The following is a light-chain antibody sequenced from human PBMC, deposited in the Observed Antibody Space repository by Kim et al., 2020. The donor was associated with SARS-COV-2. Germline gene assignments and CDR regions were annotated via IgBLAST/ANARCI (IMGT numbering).Light chain of an antibody. Sequence: QSVLTQPPSMSAAPGQKVTISCSGSSSNIGNNYVSWYQQLPGTVPHLVIYDNGKRPSEIPDRFSGSKSGSSATLGITGLQTGDEADYYCGTWDSALGAVVFGGGTKLTVL. CDR2: DNG. V-gene: IGLV1-51*01. J-gene: IGLJ3*02. CDR1: SSNIGNNY. CDR3: GTWDSALGAVV.